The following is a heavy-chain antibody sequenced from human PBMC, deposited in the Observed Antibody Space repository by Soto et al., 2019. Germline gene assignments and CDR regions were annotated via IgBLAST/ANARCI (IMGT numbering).Heavy chain of an antibody. CDR2: VHFTGGT. CDR1: GGSVSGGSYQ. Sequence: SETLSLTCTVSGGSVSGGSYQWTWIRQPPGKGLEWIGYVHFTGGTNYNPSLESRVTISIDTSRDQFSLKLTSLTAADTAVYFCARDNMATFDYHYYGMDVWGPGTTGTVSS. V-gene: IGHV4-61*01. D-gene: IGHD5-12*01. CDR3: ARDNMATFDYHYYGMDV. J-gene: IGHJ6*02.